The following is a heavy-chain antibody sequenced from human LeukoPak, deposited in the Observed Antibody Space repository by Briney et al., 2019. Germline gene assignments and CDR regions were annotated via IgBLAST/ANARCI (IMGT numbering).Heavy chain of an antibody. CDR2: TSYDGNKK. V-gene: IGHV3-30*05. J-gene: IGHJ4*02. CDR3: ARSSYDYGGIEGPFDY. D-gene: IGHD4-23*01. Sequence: GGSLRLSCAASGFTFSSYSMNWVRQAPGKGLEWVAVTSYDGNKKYYADSVKGRFTISRDSSKNTLYLQMSSLRAEDTAVYYCARSSYDYGGIEGPFDYWGQGTLVTVSS. CDR1: GFTFSSYS.